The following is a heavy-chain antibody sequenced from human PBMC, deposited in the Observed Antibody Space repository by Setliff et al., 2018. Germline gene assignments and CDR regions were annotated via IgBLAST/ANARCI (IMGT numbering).Heavy chain of an antibody. V-gene: IGHV4-59*01. D-gene: IGHD1-26*01. J-gene: IGHJ4*02. Sequence: PSETLSLTCNVSGDSISAASIMAWIRQPPGKGLEYIGYINYSGSTNYNPSHKSRVTISGDTSKNQVSLRLSSVTAADTAVYYCARGSGSFPFDYWGQGVLVTVSS. CDR3: ARGSGSFPFDY. CDR2: INYSGST. CDR1: GDSISAAS.